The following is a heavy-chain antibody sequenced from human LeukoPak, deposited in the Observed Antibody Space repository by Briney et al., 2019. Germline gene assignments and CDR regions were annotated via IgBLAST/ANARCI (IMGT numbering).Heavy chain of an antibody. J-gene: IGHJ4*02. CDR1: GFTFSSYS. D-gene: IGHD4-17*01. CDR3: ARVAYGDYYLDY. V-gene: IGHV3-21*01. Sequence: PGGSLRLSCAASGFTFSSYSMNWVRQAPGKGLGLVSSISTTSSHIYYADSVKGRFTVSRDYAKNSLFLQMTSLRAEDTAVYYCARVAYGDYYLDYWGQGTLVTVSS. CDR2: ISTTSSHI.